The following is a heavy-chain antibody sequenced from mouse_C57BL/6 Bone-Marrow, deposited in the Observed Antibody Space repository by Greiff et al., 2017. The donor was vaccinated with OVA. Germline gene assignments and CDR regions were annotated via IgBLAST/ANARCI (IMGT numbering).Heavy chain of an antibody. J-gene: IGHJ2*01. D-gene: IGHD2-4*01. CDR3: ARGLRYYFDY. Sequence: VQLQQSGAELVRPGASVKLSCKASGYTFTDYYINWVKQRPGQGLEWIARIYPGSGTTYYNEKFKGKATLTAEKSSSTAYMQLSSLTSEDSAVYFCARGLRYYFDYWGQGTTLTVSS. V-gene: IGHV1-76*01. CDR2: IYPGSGTT. CDR1: GYTFTDYY.